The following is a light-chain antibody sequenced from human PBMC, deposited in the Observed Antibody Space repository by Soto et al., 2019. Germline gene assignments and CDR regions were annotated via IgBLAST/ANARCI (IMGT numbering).Light chain of an antibody. CDR3: RSYTSSSTLDV. V-gene: IGLV2-14*01. CDR2: EVS. CDR1: SSDVGGYNY. J-gene: IGLJ1*01. Sequence: QSALTQPASVSGSPGQSITISCTGTSSDVGGYNYVSWYQQHPGKAPKLMIYEVSNRPSGVSNRFSGSKSGSAASLTIAGLQAEDEADYYCRSYTSSSTLDVFGTGTEVTVL.